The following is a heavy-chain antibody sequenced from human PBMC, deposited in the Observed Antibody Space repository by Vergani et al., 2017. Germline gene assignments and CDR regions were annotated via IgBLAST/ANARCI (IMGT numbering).Heavy chain of an antibody. V-gene: IGHV5-51*01. J-gene: IGHJ4*02. CDR2: IHPADSDT. CDR1: GYSFTNYW. D-gene: IGHD3-22*01. Sequence: EVQLVQSGAEVKKPGESLNISCQISGYSFTNYWIGWVRQMPGKGPEWMGIIHPADSDTRYSPSFQGQVTISVDKSISTAYLQRSSLRASDSAMYYCARLYGRDSSGSKYFDYWGQGTLVTVSS. CDR3: ARLYGRDSSGSKYFDY.